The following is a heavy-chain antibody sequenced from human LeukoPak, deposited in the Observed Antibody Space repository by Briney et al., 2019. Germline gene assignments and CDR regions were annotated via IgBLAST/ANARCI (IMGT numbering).Heavy chain of an antibody. V-gene: IGHV4-39*07. CDR3: ARGRYGTRSGRLDY. CDR1: GGSITSNNYY. J-gene: IGHJ4*02. D-gene: IGHD1-26*01. Sequence: SETLSLTCTVSGGSITSNNYYWGWIRQPPGKGLEWIGEINHSGSTNYNPSLKSRVTISVDTSKNQFSLKLSSVTAADTAVYYCARGRYGTRSGRLDYWGQGTLVTVSS. CDR2: INHSGST.